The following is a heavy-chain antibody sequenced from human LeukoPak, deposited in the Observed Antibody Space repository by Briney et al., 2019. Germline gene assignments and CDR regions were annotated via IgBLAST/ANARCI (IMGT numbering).Heavy chain of an antibody. D-gene: IGHD3-10*01. J-gene: IGHJ5*02. CDR2: VSSSSSTI. CDR3: ARGSPSGESTLPRRNWFDP. CDR1: GFTFSSYS. V-gene: IGHV3-48*01. Sequence: GGSLRLSCAASGFTFSSYSMNWVRQAPGKGLEWVSYVSSSSSTIYYADSVKGRFTISRDNAKNSLYLQMNSLRAEDTAVYYCARGSPSGESTLPRRNWFDPWGQGTLVTVSS.